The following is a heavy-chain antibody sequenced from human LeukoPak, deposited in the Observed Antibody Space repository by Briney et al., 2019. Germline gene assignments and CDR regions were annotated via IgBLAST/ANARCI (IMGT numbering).Heavy chain of an antibody. CDR3: ARESSGWAPKPPDY. CDR2: ISAGGRTT. D-gene: IGHD6-19*01. V-gene: IGHV3-48*03. CDR1: GLTFSNLK. Sequence: GGSLRLSCAVSGLTFSNLKMNWVRQAPGKGLESVSYISAGGRTTFYADSVTGRFTISRDNAKNSLYLQMSSLRVEDTAVYYCARESSGWAPKPPDYWGQGTLVTVSS. J-gene: IGHJ4*02.